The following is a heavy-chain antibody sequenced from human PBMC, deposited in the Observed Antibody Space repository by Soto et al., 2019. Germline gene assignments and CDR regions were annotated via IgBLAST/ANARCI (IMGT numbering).Heavy chain of an antibody. CDR1: GFTFSSYG. CDR3: ATDYDYSSPYYYYYYGMDV. V-gene: IGHV3-30*03. CDR2: ISYDGSNK. D-gene: IGHD4-4*01. J-gene: IGHJ6*02. Sequence: GGSLRLSCAASGFTFSSYGMHWVRQAPGKGLEWVAVISYDGSNKYYADSVKGRFTISRDNSKNTLYLQMNSLRAEDTAVYYCATDYDYSSPYYYYYYGMDVWGQGTTVTVS.